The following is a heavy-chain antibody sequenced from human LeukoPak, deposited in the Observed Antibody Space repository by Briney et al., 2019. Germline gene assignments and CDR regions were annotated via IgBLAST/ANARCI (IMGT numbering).Heavy chain of an antibody. J-gene: IGHJ4*02. V-gene: IGHV3-30-3*02. D-gene: IGHD2-2*01. CDR2: ISYDGSNK. CDR1: GFTFSSYA. CDR3: AKSESHIVVVPAAMNLAPFDY. Sequence: HPGGSLRLSCAASGFTFSSYAMHWVRQAPGKGLEWVAVISYDGSNKYYADSVKGRFTISRDNSKNTLYLQMNSLRAEDTALYYCAKSESHIVVVPAAMNLAPFDYWGQGTLVTVSS.